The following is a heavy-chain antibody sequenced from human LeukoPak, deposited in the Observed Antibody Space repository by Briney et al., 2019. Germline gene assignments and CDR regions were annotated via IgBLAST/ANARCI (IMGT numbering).Heavy chain of an antibody. CDR1: GGSFSGYY. Sequence: PSETLSLTCAVYGGSFSGYYWSWIRQPPGKGLEWIGEINHSGSTNYNPSLKSRVTISVDTSKNQFSLKLSSVTAADMAVYYCARGPTGPSDVWGKGTTVTVSS. J-gene: IGHJ6*04. V-gene: IGHV4-34*01. CDR2: INHSGST. CDR3: ARGPTGPSDV.